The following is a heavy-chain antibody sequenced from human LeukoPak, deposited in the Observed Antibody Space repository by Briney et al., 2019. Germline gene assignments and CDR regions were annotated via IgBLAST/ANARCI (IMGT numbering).Heavy chain of an antibody. CDR2: ISVYNGNT. J-gene: IGHJ4*02. CDR3: ARGYSSSATCRHFDY. D-gene: IGHD2-2*01. Sequence: GASVKVSCKASGYAFTNYAISWVRQAPGQGLEWMGWISVYNGNTNYAQKLQGRVTMTADTSTTTAYMELRSLRSDDTAVYYCARGYSSSATCRHFDYWGQGALVTVSS. CDR1: GYAFTNYA. V-gene: IGHV1-18*01.